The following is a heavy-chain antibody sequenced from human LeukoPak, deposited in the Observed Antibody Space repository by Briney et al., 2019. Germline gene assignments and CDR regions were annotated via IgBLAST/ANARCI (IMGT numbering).Heavy chain of an antibody. Sequence: SETLSLTCTVSGGSISSSSYYWGWIRQPPGKGLEWIGSIYYSGSTYYNPSLKSRVTISVDTSKNQFSLKLSSVTAADTAVYYCATMSSSARMDVWGQGTTVTVSS. V-gene: IGHV4-39*07. CDR2: IYYSGST. J-gene: IGHJ6*02. CDR1: GGSISSSSYY. D-gene: IGHD6-13*01. CDR3: ATMSSSARMDV.